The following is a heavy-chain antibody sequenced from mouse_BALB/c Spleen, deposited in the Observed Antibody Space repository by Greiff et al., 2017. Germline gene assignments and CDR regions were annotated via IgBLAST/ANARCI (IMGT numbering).Heavy chain of an antibody. Sequence: QVQLKESGAELVRPGSSVKISCKASGYAFSSYWMNWVKQRPGQGLEWIGQIYPGDGDTNYNGKFKGKATLTADKSSSTAYMQLSSLTSEDSAVYFCARGDYGGWFAYWGQGTLVTVSA. CDR2: IYPGDGDT. D-gene: IGHD2-4*01. CDR3: ARGDYGGWFAY. V-gene: IGHV1-80*01. CDR1: GYAFSSYW. J-gene: IGHJ3*01.